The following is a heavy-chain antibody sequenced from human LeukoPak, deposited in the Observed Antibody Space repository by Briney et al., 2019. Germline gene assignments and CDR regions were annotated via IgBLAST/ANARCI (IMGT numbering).Heavy chain of an antibody. CDR1: GRTFRSYA. D-gene: IGHD3-3*01. V-gene: IGHV1-69*05. CDR3: ARGPTFGVVIIDYYYDYMDV. Sequence: VASVKVSCKASGRTFRSYAIRWVRQAPGQALEWMGRIIHIFGTANYAQKFQGRVTITTDESTSTAYMELSSMRSEDTAVYYCARGPTFGVVIIDYYYDYMDVWGKGTTVTVSS. CDR2: IIHIFGTA. J-gene: IGHJ6*03.